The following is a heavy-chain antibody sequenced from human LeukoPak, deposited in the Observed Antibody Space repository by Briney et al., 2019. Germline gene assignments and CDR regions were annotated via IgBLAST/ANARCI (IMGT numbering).Heavy chain of an antibody. CDR2: ISGSGDYT. Sequence: GGSLRLSCAASGFTFSSYAMSWVRQAPGKGLEWVSAISGSGDYTYYPDSVKGRFTISRDNSKNTLYLRMNSLRVEDTAVYYCAAQKRGTRRPYYFDYWGQGTLVSVSS. CDR3: AAQKRGTRRPYYFDY. V-gene: IGHV3-23*01. D-gene: IGHD3-10*01. J-gene: IGHJ4*02. CDR1: GFTFSSYA.